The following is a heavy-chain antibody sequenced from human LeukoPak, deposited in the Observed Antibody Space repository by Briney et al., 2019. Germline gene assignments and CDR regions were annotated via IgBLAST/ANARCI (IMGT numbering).Heavy chain of an antibody. J-gene: IGHJ3*02. V-gene: IGHV1-2*06. Sequence: ASVKVSCKASGYTFTGYYMHWVRQAPGRGLEWMGRINPNSGGTNYAQKFQGRVTMTRDTSISTAYMELSRLRSDDTAVYYCAREKCSSTSCYTGHDAFDIWGQGTMVTVSS. CDR1: GYTFTGYY. D-gene: IGHD2-2*02. CDR2: INPNSGGT. CDR3: AREKCSSTSCYTGHDAFDI.